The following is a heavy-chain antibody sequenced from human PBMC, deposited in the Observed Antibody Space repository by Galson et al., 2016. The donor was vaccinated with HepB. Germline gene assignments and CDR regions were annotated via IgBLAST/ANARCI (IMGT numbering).Heavy chain of an antibody. V-gene: IGHV3-23*01. CDR3: AKDRASVPDAFDI. CDR1: GFSVSSYA. J-gene: IGHJ3*02. CDR2: ISGSGDKT. Sequence: SLRLSCAASGFSVSSYALSWVRQPPGKGLEWVSTISGSGDKTYYIDSVKGRFTISRDNSKDTLYLQMHRLRVEDTALYYCAKDRASVPDAFDIWGQGTVVTVSS. D-gene: IGHD2-2*01.